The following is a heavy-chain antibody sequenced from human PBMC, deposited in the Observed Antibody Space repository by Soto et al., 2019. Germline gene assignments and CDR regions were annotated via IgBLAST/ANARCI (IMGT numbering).Heavy chain of an antibody. D-gene: IGHD6-13*01. CDR2: FDPEDGET. J-gene: IGHJ5*02. CDR1: GYALTELS. Sequence: ASVKVSCKVSGYALTELSMHWVRQAPGKGLEWMGGFDPEDGETIYAQKFQGRVTMTEDTSTDTAYMELSSLRSEDTAVYYCATDLYSSSWYAWWFDPWGQGTLVTVSS. CDR3: ATDLYSSSWYAWWFDP. V-gene: IGHV1-24*01.